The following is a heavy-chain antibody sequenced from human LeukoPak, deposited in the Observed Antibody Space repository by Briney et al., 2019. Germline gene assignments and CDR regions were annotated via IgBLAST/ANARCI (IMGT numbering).Heavy chain of an antibody. Sequence: SETLSLTCTVSGGSISSYYWSWIRQPPGKGLEWIGYIYYSGSTNYNPSLKSRVTISVDTSKNQFSLKLSSVTAADTAVYYCARYSRGVATTLNYFDYWGQGTLVTVSS. D-gene: IGHD5-12*01. CDR1: GGSISSYY. J-gene: IGHJ4*02. V-gene: IGHV4-59*08. CDR3: ARYSRGVATTLNYFDY. CDR2: IYYSGST.